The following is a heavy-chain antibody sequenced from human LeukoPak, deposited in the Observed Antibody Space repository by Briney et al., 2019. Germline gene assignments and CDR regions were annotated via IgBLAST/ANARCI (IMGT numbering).Heavy chain of an antibody. J-gene: IGHJ5*02. CDR2: INSDGSST. D-gene: IGHD2-2*02. CDR3: ARDLWAVPAAILYNWFDP. Sequence: PGGSLRLSCAAPGFTFSSYWMHWVRHAPGKGLVWVSRINSDGSSTSYADSVKGRFTISRDNAKNTLYLQMNSLRAEDTAVYYCARDLWAVPAAILYNWFDPWGQGTLVTVSS. CDR1: GFTFSSYW. V-gene: IGHV3-74*01.